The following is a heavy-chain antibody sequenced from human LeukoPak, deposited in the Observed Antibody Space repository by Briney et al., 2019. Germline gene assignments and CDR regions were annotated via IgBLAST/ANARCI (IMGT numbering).Heavy chain of an antibody. D-gene: IGHD2-15*01. V-gene: IGHV3-21*01. CDR1: GFXFSSYS. J-gene: IGHJ5*02. CDR3: ASLGVVVAALNWFDP. Sequence: PGGSLRLSCAASGFXFSSYSMNWVRQAPGKGLEWVSSISSSSSYIYYADSVKGRFTISRDNAKNSLYLQMNSLRAEDTAVYYCASLGVVVAALNWFDPWGQGTLVTVSS. CDR2: ISSSSSYI.